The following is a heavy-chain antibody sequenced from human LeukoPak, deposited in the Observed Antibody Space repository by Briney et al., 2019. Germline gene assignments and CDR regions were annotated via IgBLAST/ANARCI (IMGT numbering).Heavy chain of an antibody. CDR2: ISAYNGNT. CDR3: ASGAYDSSGYFSDALFDY. Sequence: ASVKVSCKASGYTFTSYGISWVRQAPGQGLEWMGWISAYNGNTNYAQKLQGRVTMTTDTSTSTAYMELRSLRSDDTAVYYCASGAYDSSGYFSDALFDYWGQGTLVTVSS. CDR1: GYTFTSYG. V-gene: IGHV1-18*01. J-gene: IGHJ4*02. D-gene: IGHD3-22*01.